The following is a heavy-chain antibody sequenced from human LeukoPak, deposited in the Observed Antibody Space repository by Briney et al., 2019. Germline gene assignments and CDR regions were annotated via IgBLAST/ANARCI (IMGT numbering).Heavy chain of an antibody. CDR2: ISAYNGNT. CDR3: ASRRGYNWNTGVYFDY. J-gene: IGHJ4*02. CDR1: GYTFTSYG. D-gene: IGHD1/OR15-1a*01. Sequence: ASVKVSCKASGYTFTSYGISWVRQAPGQGLEWMGWISAYNGNTNYAQKLQGRVTMTTDTSTSTAYMELSSLRSEDTAVYYCASRRGYNWNTGVYFDYWGQGTLVTVSS. V-gene: IGHV1-18*01.